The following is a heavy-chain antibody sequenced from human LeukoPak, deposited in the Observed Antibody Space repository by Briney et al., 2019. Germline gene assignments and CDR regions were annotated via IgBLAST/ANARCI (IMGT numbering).Heavy chain of an antibody. V-gene: IGHV3-30*02. D-gene: IGHD3-10*01. CDR3: AKVPYLYYGSGSYQLDY. Sequence: GGSLRLSCAASGFTFSSYGMHWVRQAPGKGLEWVAFIRYDGSNKYYADSVKGRFTVSRDNSKKALYVQMNSLRADDTAVYYCAKVPYLYYGSGSYQLDYWGQGTLVTVSS. CDR2: IRYDGSNK. CDR1: GFTFSSYG. J-gene: IGHJ4*02.